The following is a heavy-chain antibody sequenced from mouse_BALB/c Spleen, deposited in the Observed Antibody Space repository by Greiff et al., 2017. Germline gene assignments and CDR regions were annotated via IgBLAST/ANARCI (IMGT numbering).Heavy chain of an antibody. D-gene: IGHD2-4*01. CDR3: TRAYYDYDGSPPWFAY. CDR2: INPSNGGT. Sequence: QVQLKESGAELVKPGASVKLSCKASGYTFTSYYMYWVKQRPGQGLEWIGGINPSNGGTNFNEKFKSKATLTVDKSSSTAYMQLSSLTSEDSAVYYCTRAYYDYDGSPPWFAYWGQGTLVTVSA. CDR1: GYTFTSYY. V-gene: IGHV1S81*02. J-gene: IGHJ3*01.